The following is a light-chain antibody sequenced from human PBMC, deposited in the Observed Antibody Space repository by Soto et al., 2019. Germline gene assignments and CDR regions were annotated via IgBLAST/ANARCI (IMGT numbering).Light chain of an antibody. Sequence: DIQMTQSPSTLSASVGDRVTITCRASQSISSWLAWYQQKPGKAPKLLIYDASSLESGVPSRFRGSGSGTEVTLTISSLKPDDFETYYCQQYNSYPITFGQGTRLEIK. CDR2: DAS. CDR1: QSISSW. V-gene: IGKV1-5*01. CDR3: QQYNSYPIT. J-gene: IGKJ5*01.